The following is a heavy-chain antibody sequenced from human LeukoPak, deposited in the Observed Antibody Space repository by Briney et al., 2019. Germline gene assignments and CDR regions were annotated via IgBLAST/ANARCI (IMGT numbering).Heavy chain of an antibody. D-gene: IGHD3-22*01. J-gene: IGHJ4*02. Sequence: PGGSLRLSCAASEITFSSYWMSWIRQAPGKGLEWVANIKQDGSEQYDVDSVKGRFTISRDNSKNTLYLQMNSLRAEDTAVYYCAKSLGRDSSGYVDYWGQGTLVTVSS. CDR1: EITFSSYW. CDR3: AKSLGRDSSGYVDY. V-gene: IGHV3-7*01. CDR2: IKQDGSEQ.